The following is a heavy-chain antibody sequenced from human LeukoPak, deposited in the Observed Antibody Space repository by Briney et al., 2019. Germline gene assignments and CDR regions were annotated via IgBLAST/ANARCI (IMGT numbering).Heavy chain of an antibody. J-gene: IGHJ4*02. CDR2: IIPIFGTA. V-gene: IGHV1-69*05. D-gene: IGHD3-22*01. CDR1: GGTFSSYA. CDR3: AREVVDYYDSSGEFDY. Sequence: SVKVSCKASGGTFSSYAISWVRQAPGQGLEWMGRIIPIFGTANYAQKFKGRVTITTDESTSTAYMELSSLRSEDTAVYYCAREVVDYYDSSGEFDYWGQGTLVTVAS.